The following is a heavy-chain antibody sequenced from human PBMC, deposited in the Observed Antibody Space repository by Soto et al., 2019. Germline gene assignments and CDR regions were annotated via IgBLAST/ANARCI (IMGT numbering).Heavy chain of an antibody. CDR3: AREPSMGKQQLSWLHSYYGMDV. CDR2: ISAYNGNT. D-gene: IGHD6-13*01. CDR1: GYTFTSYG. J-gene: IGHJ6*02. V-gene: IGHV1-18*01. Sequence: QVQLVQSGAEVKKPGASVKVSCKASGYTFTSYGISWVRQAPGQGLEWMGWISAYNGNTNYAQKLQGRVTMTTDTSTSTAYMELRSLRSDDTAVYYCAREPSMGKQQLSWLHSYYGMDVWGQGTTVTVSS.